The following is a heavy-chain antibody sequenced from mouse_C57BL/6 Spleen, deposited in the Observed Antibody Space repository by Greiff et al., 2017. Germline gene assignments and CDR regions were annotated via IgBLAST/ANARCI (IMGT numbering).Heavy chain of an antibody. CDR1: GFTFSDYG. Sequence: EVMLVESGGGLVKPGGSLKLSCAASGFTFSDYGMHWVSQAPEKGLEWVAYISSGRSTIYYADTVKGRFTISSDNAKNTLCRQMASRRTEDTAMYYCARQSRINWARFAYWGQGTLVTVSA. D-gene: IGHD4-1*02. CDR3: ARQSRINWARFAY. J-gene: IGHJ3*01. CDR2: ISSGRSTI. V-gene: IGHV5-17*01.